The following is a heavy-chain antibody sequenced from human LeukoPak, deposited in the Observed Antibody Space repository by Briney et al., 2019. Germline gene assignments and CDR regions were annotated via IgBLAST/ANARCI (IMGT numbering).Heavy chain of an antibody. CDR1: GFTFSSYW. D-gene: IGHD6-19*01. J-gene: IGHJ4*02. CDR3: ARDPQGAVAGSFLDY. CDR2: INTDGSST. V-gene: IGHV3-74*01. Sequence: GGSLRLSCAASGFTFSSYWMHWVRQAPGKGLVWVSRINTDGSSTSYADSVKGRFTISRDNSKNTLYLQMNSLRAEDTAVYYCARDPQGAVAGSFLDYWGQGTLVTVSS.